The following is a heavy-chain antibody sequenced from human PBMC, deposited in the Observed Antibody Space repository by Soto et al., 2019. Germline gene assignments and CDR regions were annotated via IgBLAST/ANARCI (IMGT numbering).Heavy chain of an antibody. V-gene: IGHV4-38-2*01. Sequence: SETLSLTCALSSYSFGSGYWAWLRQSPGKGLEWFGTISQNGDSFYNPSLRSRVTISVDTSQNQISLSLGSVTAADTAVYYCARARGSRNRNAFNIWGNGAMVTVSS. CDR2: ISQNGDS. J-gene: IGHJ3*02. D-gene: IGHD3-10*01. CDR1: SYSFGSGY. CDR3: ARARGSRNRNAFNI.